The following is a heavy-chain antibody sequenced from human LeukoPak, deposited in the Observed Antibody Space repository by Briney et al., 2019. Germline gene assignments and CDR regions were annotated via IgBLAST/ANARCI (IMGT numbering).Heavy chain of an antibody. Sequence: PGGSLRLSCAASGFTFSSYEMNWVRQAPGKGLEWVSYISSSGSTIYYADSVKGRFTISRDNAKNSLYLQMNSLRADDTAVYYCAGRAGAYSHPYDYWGQGTLVTVSS. J-gene: IGHJ4*02. CDR2: ISSSGSTI. CDR1: GFTFSSYE. D-gene: IGHD4/OR15-4a*01. V-gene: IGHV3-48*03. CDR3: AGRAGAYSHPYDY.